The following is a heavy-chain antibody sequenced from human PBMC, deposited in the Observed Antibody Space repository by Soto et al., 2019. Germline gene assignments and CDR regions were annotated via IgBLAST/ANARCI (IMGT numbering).Heavy chain of an antibody. D-gene: IGHD1-26*01. J-gene: IGHJ4*02. CDR2: ISTSGGST. Sequence: PGGSLRLSCSVSGFTFSTSAMTWVRQAPGKGLEWVSTISTSGGSTYYIDSVKGRFTISRDNSQDILYLQMNSLRAEDTAIYYCTKDQKWDVPHFSEYWGQGTQVTV. V-gene: IGHV3-23*01. CDR1: GFTFSTSA. CDR3: TKDQKWDVPHFSEY.